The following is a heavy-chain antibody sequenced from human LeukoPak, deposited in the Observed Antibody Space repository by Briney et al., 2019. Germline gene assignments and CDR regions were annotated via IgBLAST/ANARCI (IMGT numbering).Heavy chain of an antibody. V-gene: IGHV1-69*13. D-gene: IGHD1-26*01. Sequence: SVKVSCKASGGTFSSYAISWVRQAPGQGLEWMGGIIPIFGTANYAQKFQGRVTITADESTSTAYMELSSLRSEDTAVYYCNPSEWELLRGNFDYWGQGTLVTVSS. CDR2: IIPIFGTA. J-gene: IGHJ4*02. CDR1: GGTFSSYA. CDR3: NPSEWELLRGNFDY.